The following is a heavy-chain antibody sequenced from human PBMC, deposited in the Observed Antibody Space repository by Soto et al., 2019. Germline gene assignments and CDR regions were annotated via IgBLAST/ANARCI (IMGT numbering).Heavy chain of an antibody. CDR1: GFTFSSYG. Sequence: GGSLRLSCAASGFTFSSYGMHWVRQAPGKGLEWVAVIWYDGSNKYYADSVKGRFTISRDNSKNTLYLQMNSLRAEDTAVYYCAREGIAAAGGGWFDPWGQGTLVTVSS. CDR3: AREGIAAAGGGWFDP. J-gene: IGHJ5*02. V-gene: IGHV3-33*01. D-gene: IGHD6-13*01. CDR2: IWYDGSNK.